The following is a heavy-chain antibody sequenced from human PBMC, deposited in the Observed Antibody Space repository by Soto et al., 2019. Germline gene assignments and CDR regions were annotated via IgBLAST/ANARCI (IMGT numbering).Heavy chain of an antibody. Sequence: SATLPLPWPVAGGSSISHYGSWIRQHPGKGLEWIGYIYYSGSTNYNPSLKSRVTISVDTSKNQFSLKLSSVTAADTAVYYCARDPNYYDRINCFDFCGQGTLVSVSS. CDR2: IYYSGST. CDR3: ARDPNYYDRINCFDF. CDR1: GGSSISHY. J-gene: IGHJ4*02. D-gene: IGHD3-22*01. V-gene: IGHV4-59*11.